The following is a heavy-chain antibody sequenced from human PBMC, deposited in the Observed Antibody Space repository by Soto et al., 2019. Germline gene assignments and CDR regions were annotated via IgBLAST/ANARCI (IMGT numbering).Heavy chain of an antibody. J-gene: IGHJ4*02. CDR3: ARQLYGGVSGYFDY. CDR2: IIPIFGTT. CDR1: GGTLNTYG. V-gene: IGHV1-69*13. Sequence: GASVKVSCKTPGGTLNTYGITWVRQAPGRGLEWMGAIIPIFGTTDYAPKFQGRVTIIADASTSTVYLDVRSLRSEDTATYYCARQLYGGVSGYFDYWGQGTPVTVS. D-gene: IGHD3-10*01.